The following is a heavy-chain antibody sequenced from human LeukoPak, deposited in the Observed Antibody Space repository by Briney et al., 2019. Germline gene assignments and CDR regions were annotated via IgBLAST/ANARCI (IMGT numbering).Heavy chain of an antibody. CDR3: AKDASSSFDGRAAYYYYMDV. CDR1: GFTFDDYA. J-gene: IGHJ6*03. Sequence: GGSLRLSCAASGFTFDDYAMHWVRQAPGKGLEWVSLISWDGGSTYYADSVKGRFTISRDNSKNSLYLQMNSLRAEDTALYYCAKDASSSFDGRAAYYYYMDVWGKGTTVTVSS. V-gene: IGHV3-43D*03. D-gene: IGHD6-13*01. CDR2: ISWDGGST.